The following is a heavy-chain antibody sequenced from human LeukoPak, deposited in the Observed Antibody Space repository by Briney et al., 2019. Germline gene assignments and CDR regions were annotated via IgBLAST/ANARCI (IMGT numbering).Heavy chain of an antibody. CDR3: ARQDAKCSSTSCYAGGWFDP. CDR1: GGTFSKYA. CDR2: IIPIFSTT. J-gene: IGHJ5*02. Sequence: SVKLSCKASGGTFSKYAISWVRQAPGQGLGWMGGIIPIFSTTNYAQKFQARVTITADESTSTAYMELSSLRSDDTAMYYCARQDAKCSSTSCYAGGWFDPWGQGTPVTVSS. V-gene: IGHV1-69*01. D-gene: IGHD2-2*01.